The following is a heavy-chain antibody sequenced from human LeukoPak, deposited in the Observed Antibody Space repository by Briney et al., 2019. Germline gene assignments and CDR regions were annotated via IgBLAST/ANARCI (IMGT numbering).Heavy chain of an antibody. Sequence: KTSETLSLTCTVSGGSISSYYWSWIRQPPGKGLEWIGYIYYSGSTYYNPSLKSRVTISVDTSKNQFSLKLSSVTAADTAVYYCARVLLAAAGSGGFDYWGQGTLVTVSS. CDR2: IYYSGST. CDR1: GGSISSYY. V-gene: IGHV4-59*01. J-gene: IGHJ4*02. CDR3: ARVLLAAAGSGGFDY. D-gene: IGHD6-13*01.